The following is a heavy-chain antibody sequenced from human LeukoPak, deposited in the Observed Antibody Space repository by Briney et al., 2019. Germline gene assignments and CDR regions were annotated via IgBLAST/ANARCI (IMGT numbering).Heavy chain of an antibody. J-gene: IGHJ5*02. V-gene: IGHV3-23*01. CDR1: GFTVSSNY. D-gene: IGHD2-15*01. Sequence: PGGSLRLSCAASGFTVSSNYMSWVRQAPGKGLEWVSAISGSGGSTYYADSVKGRFTISRDNSKNTLYLQMNSLRAEDTAVYYCAKDRLGYCSGGSCSWVNNWFDPWGQGTLVTVSS. CDR2: ISGSGGST. CDR3: AKDRLGYCSGGSCSWVNNWFDP.